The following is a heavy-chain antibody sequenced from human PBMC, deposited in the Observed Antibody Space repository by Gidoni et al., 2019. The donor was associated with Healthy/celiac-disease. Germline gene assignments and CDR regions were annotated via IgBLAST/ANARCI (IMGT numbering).Heavy chain of an antibody. Sequence: QVQLQESGPGLVKPSETLSLTCTVSGGSISSYYWSWIRQPAGKGLEWIGSIYTSGSTTYNPSLKSRVTMSVDTSKNQFSLKLSSVTAADTAVYYCARVKAVAGYYGMDVWGKGTTVTVSS. J-gene: IGHJ6*04. D-gene: IGHD6-19*01. V-gene: IGHV4-4*07. CDR2: IYTSGST. CDR3: ARVKAVAGYYGMDV. CDR1: GGSISSYY.